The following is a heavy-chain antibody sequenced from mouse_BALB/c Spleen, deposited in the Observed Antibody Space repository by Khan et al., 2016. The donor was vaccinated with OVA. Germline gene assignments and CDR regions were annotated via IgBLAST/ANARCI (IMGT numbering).Heavy chain of an antibody. CDR3: ARTDYYGSSYYFDY. J-gene: IGHJ2*01. V-gene: IGHV1S135*01. CDR1: GYSFADYN. CDR2: IDPYNGGT. Sequence: EVQLQESGPELVKPGASVKVSCKASGYSFADYNMFWVKQSHGKSLEWIGYIDPYNGGTSYNQKFKGKATLTVDKSSSTAFMHLSSLTSEDSAVLYCARTDYYGSSYYFDYWGQGTTLTVSS. D-gene: IGHD1-1*01.